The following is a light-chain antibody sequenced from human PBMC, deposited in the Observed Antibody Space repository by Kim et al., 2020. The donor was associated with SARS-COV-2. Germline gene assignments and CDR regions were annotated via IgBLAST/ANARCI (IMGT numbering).Light chain of an antibody. Sequence: EIVLTQSPGTLSLSPGERATLSCKASQSVSSSYLAWYQQKPGQAPRLLVYGASSRVTGIPDRFSGSGSGTGFTLTISRLEPEDFAVYYCQQYDRAPMTFGQGRRMEIK. V-gene: IGKV3-20*01. CDR2: GAS. J-gene: IGKJ5*01. CDR1: QSVSSSY. CDR3: QQYDRAPMT.